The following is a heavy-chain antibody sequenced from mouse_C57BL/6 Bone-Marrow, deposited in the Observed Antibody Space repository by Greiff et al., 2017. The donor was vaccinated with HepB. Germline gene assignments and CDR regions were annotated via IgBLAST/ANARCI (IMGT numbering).Heavy chain of an antibody. CDR3: ARYGYYDYLDY. Sequence: VQLQQPGAELVMPGASVKLSCKASGYTFTSYWMHWVKQRPGQGLEWIGEIDPSDSYTNYNQKFKGKSTLTVDKSSSTAYMQLSSLTSEDSAVYYCARYGYYDYLDYWGRGTTLTVSS. CDR1: GYTFTSYW. D-gene: IGHD2-3*01. CDR2: IDPSDSYT. V-gene: IGHV1-69*01. J-gene: IGHJ2*01.